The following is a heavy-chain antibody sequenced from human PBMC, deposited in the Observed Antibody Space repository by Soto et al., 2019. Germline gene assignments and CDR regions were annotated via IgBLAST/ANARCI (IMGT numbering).Heavy chain of an antibody. CDR2: ISAYNGNT. CDR3: ARDWSSLAAAGTEGDY. V-gene: IGHV1-18*01. J-gene: IGHJ4*02. CDR1: GYTFTSYG. Sequence: QVQLVQSGAEVRKPGASVKVSCKASGYTFTSYGISWVRQAPGQGLEWMGWISAYNGNTNYAQKFQGRVTMTTDTSTSTGYMELRSLRSDETAVYYCARDWSSLAAAGTEGDYWGQGTLVTVSS. D-gene: IGHD6-13*01.